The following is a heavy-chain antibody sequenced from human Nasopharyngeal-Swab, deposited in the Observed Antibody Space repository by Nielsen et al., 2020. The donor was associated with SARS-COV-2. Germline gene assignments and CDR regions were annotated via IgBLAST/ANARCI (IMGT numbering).Heavy chain of an antibody. CDR2: IRSKGNNYAT. J-gene: IGHJ4*02. D-gene: IGHD2-15*01. V-gene: IGHV3-73*01. CDR1: GFTFSDSA. Sequence: GESLKISCAASGFTFSDSAIHWVRQASGEGLEWVARIRSKGNNYATAYSASVKGRFTIFRDDPTNTAYLQMNSLNTEDTAMYYCTRCGGGCYSGRDYWGQGTLVTVSS. CDR3: TRCGGGCYSGRDY.